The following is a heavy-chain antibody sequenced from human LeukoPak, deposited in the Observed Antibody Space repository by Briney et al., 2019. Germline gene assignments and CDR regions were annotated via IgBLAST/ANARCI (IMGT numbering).Heavy chain of an antibody. CDR3: AKDAAKIEVHYYYYYGMDV. CDR1: GFTFSVYA. V-gene: IGHV3-23*01. D-gene: IGHD3-22*01. CDR2: FSGISGGGDTT. J-gene: IGHJ6*02. Sequence: GGSLRLSCAASGFTFSVYAMSWVRQAPGKGLQWVSGFSGISGGGDTTQYADSVKGRFTISRDNSKNTLYLKMNSLRAEDTVVYYCAKDAAKIEVHYYYYYGMDVWGQGTTVTVSS.